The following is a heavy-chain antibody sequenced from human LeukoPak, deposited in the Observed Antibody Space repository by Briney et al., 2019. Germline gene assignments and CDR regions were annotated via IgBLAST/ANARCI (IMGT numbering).Heavy chain of an antibody. CDR2: LYYSGST. D-gene: IGHD5-18*01. CDR3: ARGEYSYHY. Sequence: SETLSLTCTVSGGSISSSTYYWGWIRQPPGKGLEWIGSLYYSGSTYYNPSLKSRVTILVDTSRTQFSLRLSSVTAADTAVYYCARGEYSYHYWGQGTLVTVSS. V-gene: IGHV4-39*07. CDR1: GGSISSSTYY. J-gene: IGHJ4*02.